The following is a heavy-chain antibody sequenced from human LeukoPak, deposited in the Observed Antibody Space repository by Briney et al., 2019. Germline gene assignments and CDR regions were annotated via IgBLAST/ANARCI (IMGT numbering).Heavy chain of an antibody. CDR2: IDESGTT. J-gene: IGHJ4*02. CDR1: GLTFSDAW. CDR3: TTAPTKGWLPYFDF. Sequence: GGSLRLSCAASGLTFSDAWMSLVRQAPGKGLEWVARIDESGTTNYAAPVKARFTVFRDDSKSTMYLQMNSLTTEDTAVYYCTTAPTKGWLPYFDFWGQGTPVTVSS. V-gene: IGHV3-15*04. D-gene: IGHD5-24*01.